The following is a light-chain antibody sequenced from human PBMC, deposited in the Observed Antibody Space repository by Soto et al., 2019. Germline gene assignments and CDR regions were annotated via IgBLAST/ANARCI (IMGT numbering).Light chain of an antibody. V-gene: IGLV2-14*03. CDR3: TSYTSMSTLV. J-gene: IGLJ3*02. CDR1: SSDIGGYNF. Sequence: QSALTQPASVSGSPGLSITISCTGTSSDIGGYNFVSWYQQHPGKAPKLLIYEVTNRPSGVSDRFSGSKSGNTASLTISGLQAEDEADYYCTSYTSMSTLVFGGGTKVTVL. CDR2: EVT.